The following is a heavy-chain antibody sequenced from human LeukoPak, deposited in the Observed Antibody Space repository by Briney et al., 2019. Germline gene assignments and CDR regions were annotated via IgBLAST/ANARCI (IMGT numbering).Heavy chain of an antibody. V-gene: IGHV4-34*01. Sequence: SETLSLTCAVYGGSFSGYYWSWIRQPPGKGLEWIGEINHSGSTNYNPSLKSRVTISVDTPKNQFSLKLSSVTAADTAVYYCARGGIVGATYYLDYWGQGTLVTVSS. CDR1: GGSFSGYY. J-gene: IGHJ4*02. D-gene: IGHD1-26*01. CDR3: ARGGIVGATYYLDY. CDR2: INHSGST.